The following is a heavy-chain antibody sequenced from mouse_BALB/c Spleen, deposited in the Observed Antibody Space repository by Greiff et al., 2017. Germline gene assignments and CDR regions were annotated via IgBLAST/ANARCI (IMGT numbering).Heavy chain of an antibody. Sequence: VESGGGLVKPGGSLKLSCAASGFTFSSYAMSWVRQTPEKRLEWVASISSGGSTYYPDSVKGRFTISRDNARNILYLQMSSLRSEDTAMYYCARDGYDVNFDVWGAETTVTVSS. CDR3: ARDGYDVNFDV. V-gene: IGHV5-6-5*01. J-gene: IGHJ1*01. CDR2: ISSGGST. D-gene: IGHD2-2*01. CDR1: GFTFSSYA.